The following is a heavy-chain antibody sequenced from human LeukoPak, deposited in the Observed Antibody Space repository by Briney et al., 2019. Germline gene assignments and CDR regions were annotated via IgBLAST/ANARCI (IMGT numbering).Heavy chain of an antibody. CDR2: ISAYNGNT. CDR1: GYTFTNYG. Sequence: EASVKVSCKASGYTFTNYGINWVRQAPGQGLEWMGWISAYNGNTNYAQKLQGRVAMSTDTSTSTAYMELRSLRSDDTAVYYCARHLSRFDSSSDYWGQGTLVTVSS. V-gene: IGHV1-18*01. J-gene: IGHJ4*02. CDR3: ARHLSRFDSSSDY. D-gene: IGHD6-6*01.